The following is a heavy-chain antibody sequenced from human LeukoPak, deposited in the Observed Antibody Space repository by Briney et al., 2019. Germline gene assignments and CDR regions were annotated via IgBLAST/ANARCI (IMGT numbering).Heavy chain of an antibody. CDR2: IIPNLGIA. CDR3: ARGVISIGGWFDP. D-gene: IGHD3-10*01. V-gene: IGHV1-69*04. J-gene: IGHJ5*02. CDR1: GGTFSSYA. Sequence: SVKVSCKASGGTFSSYAISWVRQAPGQGLEWMGRIIPNLGIANYAQKFQGRVTITADKSTSTAYMELSSLRSEDTAVYYCARGVISIGGWFDPWGQGTLVTVSS.